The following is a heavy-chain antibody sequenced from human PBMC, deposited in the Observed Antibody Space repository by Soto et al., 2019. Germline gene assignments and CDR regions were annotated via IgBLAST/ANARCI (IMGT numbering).Heavy chain of an antibody. CDR3: ARVIMIFGVANLGSYFDY. J-gene: IGHJ4*02. CDR2: INPNDGDT. V-gene: IGHV1-2*02. CDR1: GYIFTDFF. D-gene: IGHD3-3*01. Sequence: QVQLVQSGAEVRKPGASVKVSCKASGYIFTDFFIHWIRQAPGQGLEWLGWINPNDGDTEFSQRFLGRVFMTRDTSTKTVYMEMTGLTPNDTAVYYCARVIMIFGVANLGSYFDYWGQGTRVTVSA.